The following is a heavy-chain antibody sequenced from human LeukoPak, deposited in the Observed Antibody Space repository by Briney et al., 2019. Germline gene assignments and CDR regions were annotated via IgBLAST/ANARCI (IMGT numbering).Heavy chain of an antibody. CDR3: ARDNYYDSSGYYYVYNYSDY. D-gene: IGHD3-22*01. V-gene: IGHV4-61*02. J-gene: IGHJ4*02. CDR1: GGSISSGSYY. CDR2: MYTSGST. Sequence: SETLSLTCTVSGGSISSGSYYWSWIRQSAGKGLEWIGRMYTSGSTKYNPSLKSRVTISVDTSKNQFSLKLSSVTAADTAVYYCARDNYYDSSGYYYVYNYSDYWGQGTLVTVSS.